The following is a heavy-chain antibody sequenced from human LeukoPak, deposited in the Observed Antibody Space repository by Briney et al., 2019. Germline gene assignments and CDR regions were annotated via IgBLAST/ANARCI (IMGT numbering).Heavy chain of an antibody. CDR3: SKSHYYDSSAYVDY. J-gene: IGHJ4*02. CDR2: ISGSGST. CDR1: GFTFRSYA. D-gene: IGHD3-22*01. V-gene: IGHV3-23*01. Sequence: GGSLRLSCAASGFTFRSYAMNWVRQAPGKGLEWVSAISGSGSTYYADSVKGRFTISRDNSKNTLYLQMNSLRAEDTAVYYCSKSHYYDSSAYVDYLGQGTLVTVSS.